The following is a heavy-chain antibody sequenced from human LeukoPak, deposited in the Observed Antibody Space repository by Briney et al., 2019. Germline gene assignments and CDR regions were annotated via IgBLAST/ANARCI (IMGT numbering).Heavy chain of an antibody. Sequence: SETLSLTCTVSGGSISSSSYYWGWIRQPPGKGLEWIGEINHSGSTNYNPSLKSRVTISVDTSKNQFSLKLSSVTAADTAVYYCARHWGPPHTYYYGSGSYFGRDRPFDPWGQGTLVTVSS. J-gene: IGHJ5*02. CDR2: INHSGST. V-gene: IGHV4-39*01. D-gene: IGHD3-10*01. CDR3: ARHWGPPHTYYYGSGSYFGRDRPFDP. CDR1: GGSISSSSYY.